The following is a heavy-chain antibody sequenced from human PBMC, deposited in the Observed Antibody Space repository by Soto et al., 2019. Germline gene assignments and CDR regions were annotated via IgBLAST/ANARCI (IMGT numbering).Heavy chain of an antibody. J-gene: IGHJ6*02. CDR3: ARIKWGLNYYNGMDV. CDR1: GYSFSDYF. D-gene: IGHD1-26*01. Sequence: QVQLVQSGAEVKKSGASVKVSCKPSGYSFSDYFIQWVRQAPGQGLEWVAWINPKTAATNYAKKFQGRVSVTWDTSSTTAYIELTSLMPADTAVYYCARIKWGLNYYNGMDVWGQGTTVIVSS. CDR2: INPKTAAT. V-gene: IGHV1-2*02.